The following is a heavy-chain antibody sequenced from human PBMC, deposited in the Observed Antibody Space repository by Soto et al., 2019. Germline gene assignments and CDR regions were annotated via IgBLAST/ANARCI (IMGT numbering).Heavy chain of an antibody. CDR2: VYNSGST. CDR3: ARYRREAVAGYTLDN. V-gene: IGHV4-59*01. CDR1: GGSISSNY. J-gene: IGHJ4*02. D-gene: IGHD6-13*01. Sequence: SETLSLTCTVSGGSISSNYWTWIRQPPGKGLEWIGYVYNSGSTNYNPSLKSRVTISEDTSKSQFSLKVNSMTAADTAVYYCARYRREAVAGYTLDNWGQGILVIVSS.